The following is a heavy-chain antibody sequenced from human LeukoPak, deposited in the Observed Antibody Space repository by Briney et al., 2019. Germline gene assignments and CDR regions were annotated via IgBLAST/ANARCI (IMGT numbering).Heavy chain of an antibody. CDR1: GFTFSTND. Sequence: GGSLRLSCAAAGFTFSTNDMHWVRQTPGKGLEWVAVISSDGSTGYYADSVKGRFTISRDNFKNTLYLQMNSLRAEDTAVYYCAKDLSGNYKAYFDYWGQGTLVTVSS. V-gene: IGHV3-30*18. CDR3: AKDLSGNYKAYFDY. CDR2: ISSDGSTG. D-gene: IGHD1-26*01. J-gene: IGHJ4*02.